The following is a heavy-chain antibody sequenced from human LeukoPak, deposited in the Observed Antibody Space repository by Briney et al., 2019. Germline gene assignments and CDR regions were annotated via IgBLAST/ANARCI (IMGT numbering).Heavy chain of an antibody. CDR2: ISSSGRTI. CDR1: GFTFSSYE. V-gene: IGHV3-48*03. Sequence: GGPLSLTCAASGFTFSSYEMNWVGQARGRGREGVSYISSSGRTIYYVDSVKGRFTISRDNAKNSLSLQMNSLRAEDTAVYYCARKGGRRYFDWLPSGPSDYWGQGTLVTVSS. D-gene: IGHD3-9*01. J-gene: IGHJ4*02. CDR3: ARKGGRRYFDWLPSGPSDY.